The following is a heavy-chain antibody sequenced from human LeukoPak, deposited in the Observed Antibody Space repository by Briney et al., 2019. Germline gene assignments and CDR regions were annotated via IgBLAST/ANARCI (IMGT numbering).Heavy chain of an antibody. J-gene: IGHJ4*02. V-gene: IGHV1-46*01. CDR1: GYTFTNFY. CDR3: ARDYHGSGSLTTFDY. CDR2: INPRGGSA. D-gene: IGHD3-10*01. Sequence: ASVKVSCKASGYTFTNFYMHWVRQVPGQGLEWMGIINPRGGSASSAQKFQGRVTLTRVTSTSTVYMELSRLRSEDTALYYCARDYHGSGSLTTFDYWGQGTLVTVSS.